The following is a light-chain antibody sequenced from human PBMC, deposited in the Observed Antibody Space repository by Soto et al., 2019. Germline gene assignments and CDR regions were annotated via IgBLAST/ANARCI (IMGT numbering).Light chain of an antibody. CDR2: DAS. J-gene: IGKJ5*01. CDR3: QQYNDWPPIT. Sequence: EIVMTQSPATLSVSPGERATLSCSASQSVSSNLAWYQQKPGQAPRLPIYDASTRATVIPARFSGSGSGTEFTLTISSLQSEDFAVYYCQQYNDWPPITFGQGTRLEIK. CDR1: QSVSSN. V-gene: IGKV3-15*01.